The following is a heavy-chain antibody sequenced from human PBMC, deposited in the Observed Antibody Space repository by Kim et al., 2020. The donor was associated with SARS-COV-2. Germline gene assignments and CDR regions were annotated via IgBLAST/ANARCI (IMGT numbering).Heavy chain of an antibody. D-gene: IGHD1-26*01. J-gene: IGHJ6*02. CDR3: ARDAQGGATEVWYYYYGMDV. Sequence: GGSLRLSCAASGFTFSSYSMNWVRQAPGKGLEWVSSISSSSSYIYYADSVKGRFTISRDNAKNSLYLQMNSLRAEDTAVYYCARDAQGGATEVWYYYYGMDVWGQGTTVTVSS. CDR1: GFTFSSYS. V-gene: IGHV3-21*01. CDR2: ISSSSSYI.